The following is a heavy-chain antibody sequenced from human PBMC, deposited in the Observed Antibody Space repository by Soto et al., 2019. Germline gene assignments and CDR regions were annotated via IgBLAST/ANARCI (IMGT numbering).Heavy chain of an antibody. V-gene: IGHV1-69*02. D-gene: IGHD3-10*01. CDR2: IIPIAAIA. CDR3: ARGSTIVRGAPSWFDP. J-gene: IGHJ5*02. Sequence: GASVKGSCKASGGTFSTYTINWVRQAPGQGLEWMGRIIPIAAIANYTQKFQGRVTITVDKSSTTAYMELSSLRSDDTAVYYCARGSTIVRGAPSWFDPWGQGTLVTVSS. CDR1: GGTFSTYT.